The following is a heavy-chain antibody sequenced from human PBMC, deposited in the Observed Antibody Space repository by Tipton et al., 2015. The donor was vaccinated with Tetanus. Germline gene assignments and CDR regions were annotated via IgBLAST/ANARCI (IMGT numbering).Heavy chain of an antibody. CDR3: ASYNIPYYFDY. Sequence: TLSLTCTVSGASIIAGGYLWTWVRQHPGKGLEWIGNIYYTAHTSFAPSLDGRVTISVDTSNNHFSLRLTSVTAADTAVYYCASYNIPYYFDYWGRGTLVTVSS. D-gene: IGHD2-2*02. CDR1: GASIIAGGYL. J-gene: IGHJ4*02. V-gene: IGHV4-31*03. CDR2: IYYTAHT.